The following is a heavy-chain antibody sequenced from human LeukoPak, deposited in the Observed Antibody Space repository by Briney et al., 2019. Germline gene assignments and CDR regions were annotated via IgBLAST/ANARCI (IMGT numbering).Heavy chain of an antibody. CDR1: GFSFSNW. Sequence: GGSLRLSCAASGFSFSNWMSWVRQAPGKGLEWVASISENGRAKPYVASVRGRFTISRDNSKNSLYLQMNSLRVEDTAVYYCARGGAAAARKRGIDYWGQGTLVTVSS. V-gene: IGHV3-7*01. CDR3: ARGGAAAARKRGIDY. D-gene: IGHD6-13*01. CDR2: ISENGRAK. J-gene: IGHJ4*02.